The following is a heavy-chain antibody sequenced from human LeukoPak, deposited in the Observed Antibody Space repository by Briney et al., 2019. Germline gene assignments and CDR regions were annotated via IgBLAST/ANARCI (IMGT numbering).Heavy chain of an antibody. D-gene: IGHD2/OR15-2a*01. V-gene: IGHV1-2*02. CDR3: ARGDSGPGEY. J-gene: IGHJ4*02. CDR2: INPNSGGT. Sequence: GASVKVSCKASGYTFTGYYMHWVRQAPGQGLEWMGWINPNSGGTNYAQKFQDRVTMTADTSTSTAYMELRSLRSDETAVYYCARGDSGPGEYWGQGTLVTVSS. CDR1: GYTFTGYY.